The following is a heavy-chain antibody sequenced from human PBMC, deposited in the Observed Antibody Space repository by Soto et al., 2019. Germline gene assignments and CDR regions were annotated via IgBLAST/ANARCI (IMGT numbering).Heavy chain of an antibody. D-gene: IGHD3-3*01. CDR2: ISYDGSNK. V-gene: IGHV3-30*18. CDR1: GFTFSSYG. Sequence: EGTLRLSCAASGFTFSSYGMHWVRQAPGKGLEWVAVISYDGSNKYYADSVKGRFTISRDNSKNTLYLQMNSLRAEDTAVYYCAKTYDFWSGYSGYYGMDVWGRGTRVTVSS. CDR3: AKTYDFWSGYSGYYGMDV. J-gene: IGHJ6*02.